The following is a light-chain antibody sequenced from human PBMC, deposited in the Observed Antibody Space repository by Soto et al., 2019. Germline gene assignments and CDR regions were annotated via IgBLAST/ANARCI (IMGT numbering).Light chain of an antibody. CDR1: QSIRSW. CDR3: HQYSAYPST. J-gene: IGKJ2*01. CDR2: DGS. V-gene: IGKV1-5*01. Sequence: DIQMTQFPSTLSASVGDRVTITCRASQSIRSWLAWYQQKPGKAPKLLIYDGSSLQSGVPSGFSGSGSGTEFTLTINSLQPDDFATEYCHQYSAYPSTVGQGTKVETK.